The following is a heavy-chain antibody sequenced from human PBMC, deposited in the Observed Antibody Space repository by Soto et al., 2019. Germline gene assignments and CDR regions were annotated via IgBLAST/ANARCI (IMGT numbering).Heavy chain of an antibody. CDR1: GGTFSSYA. CDR2: SIPIFGTA. D-gene: IGHD2-15*01. CDR3: ASQGGSLYYSYGMDV. Sequence: QVQLVQSGAEVKKPGSSVKVSCKASGGTFSSYAISWVRQAPGQGREWMGGSIPIFGTANYAQKFQGRVTLTADESTSTAYMELSSLRSEDTAVYSCASQGGSLYYSYGMDVWGQGTTVTVSS. V-gene: IGHV1-69*12. J-gene: IGHJ6*02.